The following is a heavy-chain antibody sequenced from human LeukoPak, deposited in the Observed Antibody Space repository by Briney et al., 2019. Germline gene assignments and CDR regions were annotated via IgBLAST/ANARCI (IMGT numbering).Heavy chain of an antibody. CDR3: AKLYLTGGFCDY. Sequence: GESLKISCNGSGYXFTSYWICWVRQMPGKGLEWMGIIYPGDSDTRYSPSFQGQVSISADESISTAYLQWTSLEASDTAMYYCAKLYLTGGFCDYCGQGTLVTVSS. J-gene: IGHJ4*02. V-gene: IGHV5-51*01. D-gene: IGHD1-14*01. CDR2: IYPGDSDT. CDR1: GYXFTSYW.